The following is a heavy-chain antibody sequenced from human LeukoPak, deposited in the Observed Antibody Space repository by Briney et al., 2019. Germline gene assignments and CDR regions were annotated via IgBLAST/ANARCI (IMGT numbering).Heavy chain of an antibody. Sequence: GRSLRLSCVASGFTFSSNGMHWVRQAPGKGLEWVTFIQYDGSTKYYEDSVKGLFTISRDNSKNTLYLEMNSLRAEDTAVYYCAKDIGSYYDYWGQGILVTVSS. CDR2: IQYDGSTK. CDR1: GFTFSSNG. V-gene: IGHV3-30*02. CDR3: AKDIGSYYDY. D-gene: IGHD3-10*01. J-gene: IGHJ4*02.